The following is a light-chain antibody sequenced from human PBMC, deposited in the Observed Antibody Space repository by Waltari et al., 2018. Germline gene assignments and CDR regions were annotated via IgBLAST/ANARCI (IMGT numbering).Light chain of an antibody. CDR1: QTISHDY. CDR2: AAS. V-gene: IGKV3-20*01. Sequence: EIVLTQSPDTLSLSPGERAALSCTASQTISHDYLAWYQQKPGQTPRLLIYAASTRASGVPDRFRGSGSGTDFTLTISRLEPEDFAVYYRQQYASFPALTFGGGTKVET. CDR3: QQYASFPALT. J-gene: IGKJ4*01.